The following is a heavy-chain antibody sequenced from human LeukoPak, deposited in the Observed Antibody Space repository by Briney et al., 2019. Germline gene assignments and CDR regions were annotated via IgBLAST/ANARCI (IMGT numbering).Heavy chain of an antibody. CDR2: ISSSGRTV. V-gene: IGHV3-48*03. CDR1: GYTFGSYE. CDR3: ARQRVGATGLDY. Sequence: GGSLRLSCAASGYTFGSYEMKWVRQAPGKGLEWVSYISSSGRTVYYADSVKGRFTISRDNAKDSLYLQMNSLRAEDTAVYYCARQRVGATGLDYWGQGTLVTVSS. J-gene: IGHJ4*02. D-gene: IGHD1-26*01.